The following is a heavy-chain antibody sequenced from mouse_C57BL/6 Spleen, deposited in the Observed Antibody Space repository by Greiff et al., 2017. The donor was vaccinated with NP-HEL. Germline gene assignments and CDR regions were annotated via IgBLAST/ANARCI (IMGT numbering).Heavy chain of an antibody. J-gene: IGHJ2*01. CDR1: GYAFSSYW. CDR2: IYHGDGDT. CDR3: ARRGTAQALYCFDN. Sequence: VQVVESGAELVKPGASVKISCKASGYAFSSYWMNWVKQRHGKGLEWIGQIYHGDGDTNHNGKFSGKATRTADKAPSTAYMQLSSLTSEDSAVYFCARRGTAQALYCFDNWGQGTTLTVSS. D-gene: IGHD3-2*02. V-gene: IGHV1-80*01.